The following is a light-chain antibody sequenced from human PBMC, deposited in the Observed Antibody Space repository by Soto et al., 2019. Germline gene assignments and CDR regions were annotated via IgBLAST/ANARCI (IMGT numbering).Light chain of an antibody. CDR2: DVS. J-gene: IGLJ1*01. CDR3: SSYTSTNTLDV. CDR1: SNDVGGYNY. V-gene: IGLV2-14*01. Sequence: QSVLTQPASVSGSPGQSITISCTGTSNDVGGYNYVSWYQQHPGKATKLMIYDVSNRPSGVYNRFSGSKSGNTASLTISLLQAEGEADYYCSSYTSTNTLDVFGTGTKSPS.